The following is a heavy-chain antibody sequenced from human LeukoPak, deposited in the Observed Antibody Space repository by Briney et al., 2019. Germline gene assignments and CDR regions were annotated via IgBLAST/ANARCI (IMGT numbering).Heavy chain of an antibody. J-gene: IGHJ5*02. Sequence: GGSLRLSCAASGIVFSNTAMNWARQSPGRGLEWGSAISGGGERTFYADSVKGRFIISRDNSKNMAYLQMNSLRADDTAIYYCGKDGGQYSSGPEFDPRGQGALVTVSS. V-gene: IGHV3-23*01. CDR2: ISGGGERT. CDR3: GKDGGQYSSGPEFDP. CDR1: GIVFSNTA. D-gene: IGHD6-19*01.